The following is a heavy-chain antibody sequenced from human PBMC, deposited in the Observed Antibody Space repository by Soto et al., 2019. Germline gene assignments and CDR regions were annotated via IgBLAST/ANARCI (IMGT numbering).Heavy chain of an antibody. D-gene: IGHD3-16*02. CDR2: IRSSGSNK. CDR1: GFTFSGYG. CDR3: ASKAYDYIWGSYHPFDY. V-gene: IGHV3-48*04. Sequence: GGSLRLSCAAAGFTFSGYGMHWVRQAPGKGLEWVSDIRSSGSNKYYADSVKGRFTISRDNAKNTLYLQMNSLRAEDTAVYYCASKAYDYIWGSYHPFDYWGQGTLVTVSS. J-gene: IGHJ4*02.